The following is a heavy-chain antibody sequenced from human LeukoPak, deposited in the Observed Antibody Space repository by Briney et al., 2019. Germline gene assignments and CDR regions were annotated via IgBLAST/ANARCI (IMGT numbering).Heavy chain of an antibody. CDR2: ISSSGTYT. CDR1: GFTFSSYS. J-gene: IGHJ3*02. D-gene: IGHD5-18*01. Sequence: GGSLRLSCAASGFTFSSYSINWVRQAPGKGLEWVSSISSSGTYTYYADSVRGRLTISRDNAENSLYLQMNSLRAEDTAVYYCARDRGFNYALYAFDIWGQGTVVTVSS. CDR3: ARDRGFNYALYAFDI. V-gene: IGHV3-21*01.